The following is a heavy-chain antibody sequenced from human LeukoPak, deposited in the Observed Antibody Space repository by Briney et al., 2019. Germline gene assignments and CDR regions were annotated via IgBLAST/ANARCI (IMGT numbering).Heavy chain of an antibody. Sequence: ASVKVSCKASGYTFTGYYMHWVRQASGQGLEWMGWINPNSGGTNYAQKFQGRVTMTRDTSISTAYMELSRLRSDDTAVYYCARDPNYYGSGSYYTSNWFDPWGQGTLVTVSS. CDR3: ARDPNYYGSGSYYTSNWFDP. V-gene: IGHV1-2*02. CDR1: GYTFTGYY. J-gene: IGHJ5*02. D-gene: IGHD3-10*01. CDR2: INPNSGGT.